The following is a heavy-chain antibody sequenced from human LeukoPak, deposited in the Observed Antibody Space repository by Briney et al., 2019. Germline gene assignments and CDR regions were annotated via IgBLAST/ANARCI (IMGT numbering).Heavy chain of an antibody. CDR2: ISYDGSNK. V-gene: IGHV3-30*04. D-gene: IGHD2-21*02. CDR3: ARDAGIVVVTEGDY. Sequence: GGSLRLSCAASGFTFSSYAMHWVRQAPGKGLEWVAVISYDGSNKYYADSVKGRFTISRDNSKNTLYLQMNSLRAEDTAVYYCARDAGIVVVTEGDYWGQGTLVPVSS. CDR1: GFTFSSYA. J-gene: IGHJ4*02.